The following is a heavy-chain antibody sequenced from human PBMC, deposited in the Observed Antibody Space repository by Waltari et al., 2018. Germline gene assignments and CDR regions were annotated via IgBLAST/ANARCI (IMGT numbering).Heavy chain of an antibody. CDR3: ARRRAAAGKYYFDY. Sequence: QVQLVESGGGVVQPGGSLRLSCAASGFTFSSYGMHWVRQAPGKGLEWVAFIRYDGSNKYYADSVKGRFTISRDNSKNTLYLQMNSLRAEDTAVYYCARRRAAAGKYYFDYWGQGTLVTVSS. V-gene: IGHV3-30*02. D-gene: IGHD6-13*01. CDR2: IRYDGSNK. CDR1: GFTFSSYG. J-gene: IGHJ4*02.